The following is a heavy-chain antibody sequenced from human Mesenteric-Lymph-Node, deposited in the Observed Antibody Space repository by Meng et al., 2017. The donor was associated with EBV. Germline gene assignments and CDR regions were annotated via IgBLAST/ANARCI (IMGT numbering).Heavy chain of an antibody. CDR1: GLTFSSYS. D-gene: IGHD6-13*01. J-gene: IGHJ2*01. Sequence: EVQLVESGGGLVKPGGSLRLSCVASGLTFSSYSINWVRPAPGKGLEWVSSISSSSSYIYYADSVKGRFTISRDNAKNSLYLQMNSLRAEDTAVYYCARSPTGYSSTWSPYWYFDLWGRGTLVTVS. CDR2: ISSSSSYI. CDR3: ARSPTGYSSTWSPYWYFDL. V-gene: IGHV3-21*02.